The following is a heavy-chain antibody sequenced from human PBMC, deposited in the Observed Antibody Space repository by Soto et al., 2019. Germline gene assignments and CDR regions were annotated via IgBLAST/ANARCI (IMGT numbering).Heavy chain of an antibody. CDR1: GLTFSSYA. Sequence: EVQLLESGGGLVQPGGSLRLSCVGSGLTFSSYAMGWVRQAPGKGLEWVSDISGNGGSTYYADSVKGRFTISGDNSKNTRFLEMNSLGFQYTAVYYCAKRLFAIVGVGGYDIWGQGTKVTVSS. CDR2: ISGNGGST. J-gene: IGHJ3*02. CDR3: AKRLFAIVGVGGYDI. D-gene: IGHD5-18*01. V-gene: IGHV3-23*01.